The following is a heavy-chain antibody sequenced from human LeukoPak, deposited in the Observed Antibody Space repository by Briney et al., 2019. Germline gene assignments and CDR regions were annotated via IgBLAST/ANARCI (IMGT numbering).Heavy chain of an antibody. Sequence: SQTLSLTCAISGDSVSSNSAAWNWIRQSPSRGFEWLGRTYYRSKWYNDYAVSVKSRITIKPDTSKNQFSLQLNSVTPEDTAVYYCARDPTYYYDSSGYYYGFFDYWGQGTLVTVSS. J-gene: IGHJ4*02. V-gene: IGHV6-1*01. CDR3: ARDPTYYYDSSGYYYGFFDY. CDR2: TYYRSKWYN. D-gene: IGHD3-22*01. CDR1: GDSVSSNSAA.